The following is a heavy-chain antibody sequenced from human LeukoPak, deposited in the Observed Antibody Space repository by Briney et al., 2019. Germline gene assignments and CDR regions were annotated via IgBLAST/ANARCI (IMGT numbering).Heavy chain of an antibody. CDR1: GFTFSSYG. CDR3: ARDAGMVRGVILYYFDY. D-gene: IGHD3-10*01. CDR2: ISSTSSYI. Sequence: GGSLRLSCAASGFTFSSYGMSWVHQAPGEGLEWVSSISSTSSYIYYADSVKGRFTISRDNAKSSLYLQMNSLRAEDTAVYYCARDAGMVRGVILYYFDYWGQGTLVTVSS. V-gene: IGHV3-21*01. J-gene: IGHJ4*02.